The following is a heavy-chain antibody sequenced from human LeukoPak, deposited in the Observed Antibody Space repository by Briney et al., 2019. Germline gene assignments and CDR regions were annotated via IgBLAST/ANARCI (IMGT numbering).Heavy chain of an antibody. J-gene: IGHJ4*02. CDR2: ISPSGGST. Sequence: ASVKVSCKASGYTFTSYYIHWVRQAPGQGLEWMGIISPSGGSTSYAQKFQGRVTMTRDTSISTAYMELSRLRSDDTAVYYCARGSQYPRTLGYWGQGTLVTVSS. D-gene: IGHD1-1*01. V-gene: IGHV1-46*01. CDR3: ARGSQYPRTLGY. CDR1: GYTFTSYY.